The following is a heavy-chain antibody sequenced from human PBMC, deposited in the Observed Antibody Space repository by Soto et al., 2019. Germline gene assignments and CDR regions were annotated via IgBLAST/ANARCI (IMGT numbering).Heavy chain of an antibody. CDR3: SGGYYYHSSGYYFYYYTMDV. CDR2: VYYGGST. J-gene: IGHJ6*02. D-gene: IGHD3-22*01. CDR1: GGSISSSSYY. Sequence: SETLSLTCTVSGGSISSSSYYWGWIRQPPGKGLEWIGNVYYGGSTYYNPSLKSRVTISVETSKSQFSLKLSSVTAADTAVYYWSGGYYYHSSGYYFYYYTMDVWGQGTTVT. V-gene: IGHV4-39*01.